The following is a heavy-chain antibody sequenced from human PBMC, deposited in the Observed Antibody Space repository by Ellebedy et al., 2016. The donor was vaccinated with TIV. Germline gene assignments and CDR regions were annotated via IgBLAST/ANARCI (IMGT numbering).Heavy chain of an antibody. Sequence: MPSETLSLTCTVSGGSVSSGSYYWSWIRQPPGKGLEWIGTIYYSGSTNYNPSLHSGVTISVDTTKNHVSLKLSAVTAADTAVYYFAILGISAAGTAGRFYYWGQGTLVTVSS. CDR1: GGSVSSGSYY. CDR3: AILGISAAGTAGRFYY. D-gene: IGHD6-13*01. CDR2: IYYSGST. V-gene: IGHV4-61*01. J-gene: IGHJ4*02.